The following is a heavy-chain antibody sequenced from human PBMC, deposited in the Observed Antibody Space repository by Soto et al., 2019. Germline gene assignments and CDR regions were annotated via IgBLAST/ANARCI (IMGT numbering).Heavy chain of an antibody. Sequence: QVQLVESGGDLVKAGGSLRLSCAASGFPFSDYYMSWIRQAPGKGLEWVSSIGSSSSYTNYADSVKGRFTISRDNAKNSLYLQMNSLRAEDTAVYYCARRRPTGYYNYWGQGTLVTVSA. CDR3: ARRRPTGYYNY. CDR1: GFPFSDYY. J-gene: IGHJ4*02. V-gene: IGHV3-11*05. CDR2: IGSSSSYT. D-gene: IGHD3-9*01.